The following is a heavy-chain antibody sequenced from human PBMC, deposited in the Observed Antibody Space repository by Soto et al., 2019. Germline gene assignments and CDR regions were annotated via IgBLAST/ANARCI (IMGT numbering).Heavy chain of an antibody. Sequence: SETLSLTCAVYGGSFSGYYWSWIRQPPGKGLEWIGEINHSGSTNYNPSLKSRVTISVDTSKNQFSLKLSSVTAADTAVYYCAAGGEEAWWTYSYDPFDYWGQGTLVTVSS. CDR2: INHSGST. CDR1: GGSFSGYY. CDR3: AAGGEEAWWTYSYDPFDY. D-gene: IGHD5-18*01. V-gene: IGHV4-34*01. J-gene: IGHJ4*02.